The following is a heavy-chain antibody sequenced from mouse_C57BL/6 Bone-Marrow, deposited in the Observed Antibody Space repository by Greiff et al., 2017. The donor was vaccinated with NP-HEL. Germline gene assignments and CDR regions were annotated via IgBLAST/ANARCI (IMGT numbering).Heavy chain of an antibody. J-gene: IGHJ4*01. CDR2: IDPSDSYT. CDR1: GYTFTSYW. D-gene: IGHD2-1*01. CDR3: ANYGNYRNYYAMDY. Sequence: VQLQQPGAELVRPGTSVKLSCKASGYTFTSYWMHWVKQRPGQGLEWIGVIDPSDSYTNYNQKFKGKATLTVDTSSSTAYMQLSSLTSEDSAVYYCANYGNYRNYYAMDYWGQGTSVTVSS. V-gene: IGHV1-59*01.